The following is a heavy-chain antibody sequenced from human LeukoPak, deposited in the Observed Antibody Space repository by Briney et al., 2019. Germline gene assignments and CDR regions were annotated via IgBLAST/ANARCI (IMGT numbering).Heavy chain of an antibody. D-gene: IGHD4-17*01. CDR1: GYAFTSYD. CDR2: MNPNSGNT. Sequence: ASVKVSCKASGYAFTSYDINWVRQATGQGLEWMGWMNPNSGNTGYAQKFQGRVTMTRNTSISTAYMELSSLRSEDTAVYYCAREGYGDYVAWFDPWGQGTLVTVSS. J-gene: IGHJ5*02. V-gene: IGHV1-8*01. CDR3: AREGYGDYVAWFDP.